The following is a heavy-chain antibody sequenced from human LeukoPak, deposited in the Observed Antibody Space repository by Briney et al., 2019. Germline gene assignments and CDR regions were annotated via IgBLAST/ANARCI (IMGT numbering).Heavy chain of an antibody. CDR3: YYRVSSGYLT. CDR1: GYTFTGYY. Sequence: ASVKVSCRASGYTFTGYYMHWVRQAPGQGLEWMGWINPNSGGTYYAQKFQGRVSMTRDTSISTAYMELSSLRSDDTAVYYCYYRVSSGYLTWGQGTLVAVSS. D-gene: IGHD3-22*01. CDR2: INPNSGGT. J-gene: IGHJ4*02. V-gene: IGHV1-2*02.